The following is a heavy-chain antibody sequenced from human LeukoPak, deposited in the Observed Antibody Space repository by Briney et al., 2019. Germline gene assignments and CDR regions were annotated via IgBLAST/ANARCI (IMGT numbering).Heavy chain of an antibody. J-gene: IGHJ6*02. V-gene: IGHV3-7*01. CDR3: ARSVGAGNNYFYYGMDV. CDR1: GLTFTAFY. D-gene: IGHD1-26*01. Sequence: GGSQRLSCERSGLTFTAFYMTWARQAPGAGLEGVATINQEGSAEYYLGAVKGRFTLSIDSAKNSVYLQMDSLRAEETAVYYCARSVGAGNNYFYYGMDVWGQGTTVTVSS. CDR2: INQEGSAE.